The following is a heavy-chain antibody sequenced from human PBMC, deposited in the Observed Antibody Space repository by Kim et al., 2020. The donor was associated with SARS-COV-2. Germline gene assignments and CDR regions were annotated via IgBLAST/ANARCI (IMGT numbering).Heavy chain of an antibody. V-gene: IGHV3-30-3*01. J-gene: IGHJ6*02. Sequence: GKGLEWVAVISYDGSNKYYADSVKGRFTISRDNAKNTLYLQMNSLRAEDTAVYYCARGHSGSYYYGMDVWGQGTTVTVSS. D-gene: IGHD1-26*01. CDR3: ARGHSGSYYYGMDV. CDR2: ISYDGSNK.